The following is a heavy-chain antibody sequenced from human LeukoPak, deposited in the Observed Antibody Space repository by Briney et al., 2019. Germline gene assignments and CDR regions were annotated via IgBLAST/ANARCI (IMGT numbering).Heavy chain of an antibody. J-gene: IGHJ4*02. CDR3: AGGDYVNY. CDR1: GFTFSSYA. V-gene: IGHV3-30-3*01. D-gene: IGHD4-17*01. CDR2: ISYDGSNK. Sequence: GGSLRLSCAASGFTFSSYAMHWVRQAPGKGLEWVAVISYDGSNKYYADSVKGRFTISRDNSENTLYLQMNSLRAEDTAVYYCAGGDYVNYWGQGTLVTVSS.